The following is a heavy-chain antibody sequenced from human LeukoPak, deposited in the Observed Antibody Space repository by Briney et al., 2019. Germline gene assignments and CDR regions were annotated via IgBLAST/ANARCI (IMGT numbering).Heavy chain of an antibody. CDR3: ARDGSTY. D-gene: IGHD1-26*01. Sequence: SETLSLTCTVSGGSISSSSYYGGWIRQPPGKGLEWIGSIYYSGSTYYNPSLKSRVTISVDTSKNQFSLKLSSVTAADTAVYYCARDGSTYWGQGTLVTVSS. J-gene: IGHJ4*02. CDR2: IYYSGST. CDR1: GGSISSSSYY. V-gene: IGHV4-39*07.